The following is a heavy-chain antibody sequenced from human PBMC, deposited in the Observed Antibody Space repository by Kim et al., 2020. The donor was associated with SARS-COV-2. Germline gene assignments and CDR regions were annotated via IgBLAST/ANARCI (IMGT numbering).Heavy chain of an antibody. J-gene: IGHJ4*02. V-gene: IGHV3-21*01. D-gene: IGHD5-12*01. Sequence: GGSLRLSCAASGFTFSSYSMNWVRQAPGKGLEWVSSISSSSSYIYYADSVKGRFTISRDNAKNSLYLQMNSLRAEDTAVYYCAREQGDGYNSGWGQGTLVTVSS. CDR3: AREQGDGYNSG. CDR2: ISSSSSYI. CDR1: GFTFSSYS.